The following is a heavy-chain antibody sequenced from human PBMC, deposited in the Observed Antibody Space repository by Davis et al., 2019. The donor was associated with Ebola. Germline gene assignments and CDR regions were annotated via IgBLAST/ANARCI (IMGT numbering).Heavy chain of an antibody. J-gene: IGHJ5*02. D-gene: IGHD4-17*01. CDR1: GCPTSSFY. Sequence: SEILSLTCTVPGCPTSSFYWSWIRQLPGKGLEWIGYIYYSGSTNYNPSLKSRVTISVDTSKNQFSLKLSSVTAADTAVYYCARIMTTVTKGWFDPWGQGTLVTVSS. CDR2: IYYSGST. CDR3: ARIMTTVTKGWFDP. V-gene: IGHV4-59*01.